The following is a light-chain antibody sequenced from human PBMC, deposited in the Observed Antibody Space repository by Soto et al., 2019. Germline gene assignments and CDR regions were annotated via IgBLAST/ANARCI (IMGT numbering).Light chain of an antibody. CDR1: QSLSSF. J-gene: IGKJ2*01. CDR3: QDYGTSPYT. CDR2: GTS. Sequence: EIVLTQSPGTLSLSPGERATFSCRASQSLSSFFAWYQQRPGQPPKLLIYGTSTRATGVPDRFIGGGSGRDFTLTITRLEPDDSAVYFCQDYGTSPYTFGQGTKL. V-gene: IGKV3-20*01.